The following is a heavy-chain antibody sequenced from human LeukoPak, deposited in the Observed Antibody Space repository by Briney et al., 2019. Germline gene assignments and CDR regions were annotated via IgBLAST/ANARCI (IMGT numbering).Heavy chain of an antibody. CDR1: GFTFSIDG. V-gene: IGHV3-33*01. Sequence: GRSLRLSCAASGFTFSIDGMHWVREAPGKGLEWGAGIWYDGSNKYYADSVKGRFTISRDNSRHTQYLQMTSPRAEDTAVYYCAREGTRPRRYYYGMDVWGQGTTVTVSS. J-gene: IGHJ6*02. D-gene: IGHD1-1*01. CDR3: AREGTRPRRYYYGMDV. CDR2: IWYDGSNK.